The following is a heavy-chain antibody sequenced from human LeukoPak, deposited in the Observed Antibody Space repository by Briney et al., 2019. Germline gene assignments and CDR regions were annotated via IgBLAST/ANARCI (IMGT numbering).Heavy chain of an antibody. CDR3: ARAPTPPDDILTGYFVNFDY. Sequence: GRSLRLSFASSVFTFSSYAMHSVRQAPGKGLEWVAVISYDGSNKYYADSVNGRFTISRDNSKNTLYLQMNSLRAEDTAVYYCARAPTPPDDILTGYFVNFDYWGQGTLVTVSS. V-gene: IGHV3-30*04. CDR2: ISYDGSNK. D-gene: IGHD3-9*01. CDR1: VFTFSSYA. J-gene: IGHJ4*02.